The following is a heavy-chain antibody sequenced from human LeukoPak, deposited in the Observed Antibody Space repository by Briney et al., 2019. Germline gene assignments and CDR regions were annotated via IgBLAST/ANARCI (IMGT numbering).Heavy chain of an antibody. V-gene: IGHV3-21*01. D-gene: IGHD3-3*01. Sequence: GESLRLSCEASGFTFSNYRMNWVRQAPGKGLEWVSSISSSSTYKYYADSVTGRFTISRDNAKNSLYLQMEGLRAGDTAVYYCARDFLSDENQLCLAAPCDYWGQGTLVTVSS. CDR1: GFTFSNYR. CDR3: ARDFLSDENQLCLAAPCDY. J-gene: IGHJ4*02. CDR2: ISSSSTYK.